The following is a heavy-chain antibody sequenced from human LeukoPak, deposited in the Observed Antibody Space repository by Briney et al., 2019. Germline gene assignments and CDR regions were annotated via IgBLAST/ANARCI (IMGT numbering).Heavy chain of an antibody. CDR3: ARSTYSSSQWDY. CDR1: GGSIGSYY. D-gene: IGHD6-13*01. J-gene: IGHJ4*02. CDR2: IYFTGST. Sequence: SETLSLTCTVSGGSIGSYYWLWIRQPPEKGLEWIGYIYFTGSTNYNPSLKSRVTISVDTSKNQFSLKLNSVTAADTAIYYCARSTYSSSQWDYWGQGTLVTVFS. V-gene: IGHV4-59*01.